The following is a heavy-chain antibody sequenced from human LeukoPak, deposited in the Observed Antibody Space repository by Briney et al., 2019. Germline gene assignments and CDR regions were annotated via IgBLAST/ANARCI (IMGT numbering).Heavy chain of an antibody. CDR1: GFTFSSYA. CDR3: SRGGVDY. V-gene: IGHV3-74*01. Sequence: GGSLRLSRAASGFTFSSYAMSWVRQAPGKGLVWVSRINSDGSTTTYVDSVKGRFTISRDNAKNTMYLQMNSLRAEDSAVYYCSRGGVDYWGQGTLVTVSS. CDR2: INSDGSTT. J-gene: IGHJ4*02.